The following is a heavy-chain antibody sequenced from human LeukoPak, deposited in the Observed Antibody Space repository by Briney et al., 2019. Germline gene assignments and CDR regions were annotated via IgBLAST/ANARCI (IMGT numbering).Heavy chain of an antibody. V-gene: IGHV1-3*01. CDR3: ARYSYGYRGAFDI. J-gene: IGHJ3*02. D-gene: IGHD5-18*01. Sequence: ASVKVSCKASGGTFSSYAISWVRQAPGQRLEWMGWINAGNGNTKYSQKFQGRVTITRDTSASTAYMELSSLRSEDTAVYYCARYSYGYRGAFDIWGQGTMVTVSS. CDR1: GGTFSSYA. CDR2: INAGNGNT.